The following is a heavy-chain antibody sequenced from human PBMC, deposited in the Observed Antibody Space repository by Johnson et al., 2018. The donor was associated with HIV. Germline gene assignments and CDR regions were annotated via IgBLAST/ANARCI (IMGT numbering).Heavy chain of an antibody. CDR2: IYPGGST. D-gene: IGHD1-7*01. CDR1: AFTVSSNY. V-gene: IGHV3-53*01. CDR3: ARGAPNWNYEPFSDAFDI. J-gene: IGHJ3*02. Sequence: VQLVESGGGFIQPGGSLRLSCAASAFTVSSNYMSWVRQAPGKGLEWVSIIYPGGSTYYTDAVKGRFTISRDNSDNTLYVQMNSLRVDDTGVYYCARGAPNWNYEPFSDAFDIWGQGTMVTVSS.